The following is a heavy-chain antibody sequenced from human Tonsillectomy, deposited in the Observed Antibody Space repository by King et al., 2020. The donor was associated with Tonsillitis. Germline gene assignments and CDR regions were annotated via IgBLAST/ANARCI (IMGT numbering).Heavy chain of an antibody. Sequence: VQLVESGGRLVQPGGSLRLSCSASGLTIRNTYMSWVRQAPGKGLEWLSVFYRGGSTYYADSVKGRFIISRDISNNTLYLQMNSLRAEDTAVYYCATLSSFDYWGQGTLVTVSS. CDR3: ATLSSFDY. V-gene: IGHV3-53*01. CDR1: GLTIRNTY. J-gene: IGHJ4*02. CDR2: FYRGGST. D-gene: IGHD3-16*02.